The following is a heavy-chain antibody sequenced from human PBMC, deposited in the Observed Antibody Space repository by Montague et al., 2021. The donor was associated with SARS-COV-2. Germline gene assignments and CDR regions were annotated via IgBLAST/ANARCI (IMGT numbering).Heavy chain of an antibody. J-gene: IGHJ5*02. D-gene: IGHD3-10*01. CDR2: IYQSGTT. Sequence: TLSLTCAVSGASISNGGYTWSWIRRPPGKGLEWIGYIYQSGTTRYNPSLKSRVTMSMDKSKNQFSLQLTSVIAADTAIYFCARSMIRGGLNWFDPWGQGTLVTVSS. CDR1: GASISNGGYT. CDR3: ARSMIRGGLNWFDP. V-gene: IGHV4-30-2*01.